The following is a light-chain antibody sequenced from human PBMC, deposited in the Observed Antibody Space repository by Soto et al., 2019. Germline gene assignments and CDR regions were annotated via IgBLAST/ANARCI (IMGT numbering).Light chain of an antibody. CDR3: QQGASFPRT. V-gene: IGKV1-12*01. CDR2: AAS. J-gene: IGKJ4*01. Sequence: DIQMTQSPSSVSASVGDTVTITWRASQAVSTWLAWYQQKPGDAPKLLIYAASTLQSGIPSRFSGSGSGTDFTLTIRSLQPEDFATYYCQQGASFPRTFGGGTKVEIK. CDR1: QAVSTW.